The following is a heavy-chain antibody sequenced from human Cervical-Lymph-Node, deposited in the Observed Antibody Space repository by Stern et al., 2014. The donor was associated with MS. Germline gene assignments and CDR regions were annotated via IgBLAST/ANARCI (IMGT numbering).Heavy chain of an antibody. CDR1: GGSISSYF. CDR2: IYYSGST. Sequence: QLQLQESGPRLVKPSETLSLTCTVSGGSISSYFWSWIRQPPGKGLEWIGYIYYSGSTNYNPSLESRVTISVDTSKNQFSLKLSSVTAADTAVYYCARGGWYLDYWGQGTLVTHSS. J-gene: IGHJ4*02. CDR3: ARGGWYLDY. D-gene: IGHD6-19*01. V-gene: IGHV4-59*01.